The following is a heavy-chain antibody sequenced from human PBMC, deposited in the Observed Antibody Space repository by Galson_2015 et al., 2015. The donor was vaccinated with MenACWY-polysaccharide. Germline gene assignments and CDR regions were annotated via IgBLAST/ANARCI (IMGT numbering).Heavy chain of an antibody. CDR2: IKQDGSEK. CDR3: ASQTWTGYFDY. D-gene: IGHD3-10*01. V-gene: IGHV3-7*03. CDR1: GFTFNNYW. Sequence: SLRLSCAASGFTFNNYWMSWVRQAPGKGLEWVGNIKQDGSEKYYVDSVKGRFTISRDNAKTSLYLQMNSLRAEDTAMYYCASQTWTGYFDYWGQGIQVTVSS. J-gene: IGHJ4*02.